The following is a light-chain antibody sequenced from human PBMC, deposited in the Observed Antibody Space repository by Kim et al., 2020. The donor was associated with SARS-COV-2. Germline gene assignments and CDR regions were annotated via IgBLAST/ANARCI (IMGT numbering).Light chain of an antibody. Sequence: GQGVTISCNGSRANIGTYDVKWYQQVPGSAPNLLIFGDTNRPSGVPDRFSGSKSGTSASLVITGLQGEDEADYYCHSYADGLGGPAFGGGTQLTVL. V-gene: IGLV1-40*01. CDR3: HSYADGLGGPA. J-gene: IGLJ2*01. CDR2: GDT. CDR1: RANIGTYD.